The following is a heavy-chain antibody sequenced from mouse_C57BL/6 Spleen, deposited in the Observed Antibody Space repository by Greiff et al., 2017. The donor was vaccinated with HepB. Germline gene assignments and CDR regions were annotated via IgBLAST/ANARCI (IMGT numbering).Heavy chain of an antibody. CDR1: GYTFTDYY. J-gene: IGHJ2*01. CDR3: ARGDDYYGSSLYFDY. D-gene: IGHD1-1*01. V-gene: IGHV1-26*01. CDR2: INPNNGGT. Sequence: VQLQQSGPELVKPGASVKISCKASGYTFTDYYMNWVKQSHGKSLEWIGDINPNNGGTSYNQKFKGKATLTVDKSSSTAYMELRSLTSEDSAVYYCARGDDYYGSSLYFDYWGQGTTLTVSS.